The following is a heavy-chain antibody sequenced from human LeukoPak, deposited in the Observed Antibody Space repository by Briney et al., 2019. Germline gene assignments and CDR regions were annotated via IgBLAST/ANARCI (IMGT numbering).Heavy chain of an antibody. CDR3: ARVGVDNWNDPEYAFDI. J-gene: IGHJ3*02. CDR2: IYYSGST. CDR1: GGSINNYF. Sequence: SETLSLTCTVSGGSINNYFWSWIRQPPGNTLEWIGYIYYSGSTNYNPSLKSRVTISVDTSKNQFSLKLSSVTAADTAVYYCARVGVDNWNDPEYAFDIWGQGTMVTVSS. V-gene: IGHV4-59*01. D-gene: IGHD1-20*01.